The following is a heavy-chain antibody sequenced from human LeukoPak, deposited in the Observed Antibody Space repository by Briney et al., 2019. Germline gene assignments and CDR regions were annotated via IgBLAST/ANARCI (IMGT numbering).Heavy chain of an antibody. J-gene: IGHJ3*01. V-gene: IGHV6-1*01. CDR1: GDSVSNNSVA. Sequence: SQTLSLTCAISGDSVSNNSVAWNWIRQSPSRGLEWLGRTYYRSKWYYEYAISVQSRISINPDISKNQFSLQLNSVTPDDTAVYYCARAYALHVWGQGTTVTVSS. CDR3: ARAYALHV. CDR2: TYYRSKWYY.